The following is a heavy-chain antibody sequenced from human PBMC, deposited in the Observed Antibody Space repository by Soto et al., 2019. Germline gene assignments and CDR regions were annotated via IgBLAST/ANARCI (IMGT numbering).Heavy chain of an antibody. Sequence: SETLSLTCTVSGGSISSSYYLWTWIRQPPGKGLEWIGSGPTSYNPSLGGRVTISVDTSKNQFSLTVHSVTAADTAVYYCATYGGDTGHSDYWGQGTLVTVSS. V-gene: IGHV4-39*01. CDR2: SGPT. CDR3: ATYGGDTGHSDY. J-gene: IGHJ4*02. CDR1: GGSISSSYYL. D-gene: IGHD4-17*01.